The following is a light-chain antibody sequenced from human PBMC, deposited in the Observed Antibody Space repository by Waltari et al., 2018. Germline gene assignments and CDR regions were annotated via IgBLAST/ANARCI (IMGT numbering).Light chain of an antibody. V-gene: IGLV3-21*04. CDR3: QVWHADIDPGV. CDR2: YDC. J-gene: IGLJ1*01. CDR1: NIGSYS. Sequence: SYVLTQPPSVSVAPGETASITCGGDNIGSYSVHWYQQKPGQAPVLVIFYDCDRPSGIPARVAGSNSGNTATLTITSDEAGDEARYYCQVWHADIDPGVFGTGTEVTVL.